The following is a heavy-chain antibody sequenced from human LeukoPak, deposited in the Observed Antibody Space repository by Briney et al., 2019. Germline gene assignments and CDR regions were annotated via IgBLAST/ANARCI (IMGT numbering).Heavy chain of an antibody. V-gene: IGHV5-51*01. CDR3: ARHSGYSLDDAFDI. CDR2: IYPGDADT. Sequence: PGESLKISCKGSGYRFTSYWIGWVRQMAGKGLEWMAIIYPGDADTRYSPSFQGQVTISVDKSISTAYLQWSSLKASDTAMYYCARHSGYSLDDAFDIWGQGTMVSVSS. D-gene: IGHD5-18*01. J-gene: IGHJ3*02. CDR1: GYRFTSYW.